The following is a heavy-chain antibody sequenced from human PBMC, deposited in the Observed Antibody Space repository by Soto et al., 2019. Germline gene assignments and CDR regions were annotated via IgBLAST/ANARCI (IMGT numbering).Heavy chain of an antibody. CDR3: ATTPTTVTTSADY. V-gene: IGHV4-39*01. CDR2: IYYSGST. D-gene: IGHD4-17*01. CDR1: GGSISSSSYY. Sequence: PSETLSLTCTVSGGSISSSSYYWGWIRQPPGKGLEWIGSIYYSGSTYYNPSLKSRVTISVDTSKNQFSLKLSSVTAADTAVYYCATTPTTVTTSADYWGQGTLVTVSS. J-gene: IGHJ4*02.